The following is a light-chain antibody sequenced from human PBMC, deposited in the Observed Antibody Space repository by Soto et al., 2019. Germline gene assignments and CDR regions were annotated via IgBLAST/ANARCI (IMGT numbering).Light chain of an antibody. CDR1: QDIGSY. CDR2: AAS. V-gene: IGKV1-16*01. Sequence: DIQMTQSPSSLSESVGDRVTITCRASQDIGSYLGWFQQKPGKAPKSLIYAASTLQVGVPSRFSSSGSGTDFILTISSLQPEDFANYYCQQYNSHPRTFGQGTKVEIK. J-gene: IGKJ1*01. CDR3: QQYNSHPRT.